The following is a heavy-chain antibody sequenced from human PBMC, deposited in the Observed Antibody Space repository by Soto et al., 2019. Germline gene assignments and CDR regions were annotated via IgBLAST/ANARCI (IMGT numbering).Heavy chain of an antibody. J-gene: IGHJ3*02. V-gene: IGHV4-31*03. CDR1: GSSISSGGYY. CDR3: ARGYCSGGSCYSWTHAFDI. Sequence: SKTLSLTCTVYGSSISSGGYYWSWILQPPGKGLEWIGYIYYSGSTYYNPSLKSRVTISVDTSKNQFSLKLSSVTAADTAVYYCARGYCSGGSCYSWTHAFDIWGQGTMVT. D-gene: IGHD2-15*01. CDR2: IYYSGST.